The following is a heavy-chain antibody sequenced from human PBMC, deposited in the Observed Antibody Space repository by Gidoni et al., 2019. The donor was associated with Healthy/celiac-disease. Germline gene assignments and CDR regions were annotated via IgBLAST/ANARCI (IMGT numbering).Heavy chain of an antibody. J-gene: IGHJ6*02. Sequence: QLPLVQSGAEVKQPGSSVTVSCKASGGTFNSYALSWVRQASGQGFEWMGGSIPFFGTPNYAQRFQGRVRITADEPTGTAYMELSSLRPEDTAVYYCATNYGGNHYAMDVWGQGTTVSVS. CDR2: SIPFFGTP. CDR3: ATNYGGNHYAMDV. V-gene: IGHV1-69*01. D-gene: IGHD3-16*01. CDR1: GGTFNSYA.